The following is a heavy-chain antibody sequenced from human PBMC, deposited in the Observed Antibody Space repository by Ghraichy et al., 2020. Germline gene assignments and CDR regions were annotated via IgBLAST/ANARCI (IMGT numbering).Heavy chain of an antibody. Sequence: GGSLRLSCTASGFTFSGYEMNWVRQAPGKGLEWLSYITSSGSIINYADSVKGRFTISRDNAKNSLHLQMNSLRDEDTAIYYCARDESDGGIDYWGQGTLVTVSS. V-gene: IGHV3-48*03. CDR3: ARDESDGGIDY. CDR2: ITSSGSII. D-gene: IGHD4-23*01. J-gene: IGHJ4*02. CDR1: GFTFSGYE.